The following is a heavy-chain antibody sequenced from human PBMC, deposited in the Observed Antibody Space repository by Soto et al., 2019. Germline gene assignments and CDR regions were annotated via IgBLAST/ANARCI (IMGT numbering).Heavy chain of an antibody. V-gene: IGHV3-23*01. Sequence: GGSLRLSCAASGFTFSGYAMSWVRQAPGKGLEWVSAISGSGGSTYYADSVKGRFTISRDNSKNTLYLQMNSLRAEDTAVYYCAKTEGYDILTGYYAPIDYWGQGTLVTVSS. CDR1: GFTFSGYA. CDR3: AKTEGYDILTGYYAPIDY. J-gene: IGHJ4*02. D-gene: IGHD3-9*01. CDR2: ISGSGGST.